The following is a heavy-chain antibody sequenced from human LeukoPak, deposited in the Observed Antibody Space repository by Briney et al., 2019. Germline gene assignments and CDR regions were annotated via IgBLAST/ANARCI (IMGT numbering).Heavy chain of an antibody. V-gene: IGHV3-48*01. J-gene: IGHJ4*02. D-gene: IGHD3-22*01. Sequence: GGSLRLSCAASGFTFSSYSMNWVRQAPGKGLEWVSYISSSSSTIYYADSVKGRFTISRDNAKNSLYLQMNSLRAEDTAVYYCASLVVFDYDSRDYWGQGTLVTVSS. CDR2: ISSSSSTI. CDR1: GFTFSSYS. CDR3: ASLVVFDYDSRDY.